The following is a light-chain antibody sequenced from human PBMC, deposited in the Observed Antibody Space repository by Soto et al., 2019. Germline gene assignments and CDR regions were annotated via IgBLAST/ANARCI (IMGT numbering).Light chain of an antibody. CDR3: QQLNSYPFT. CDR1: QGLSSY. Sequence: DIQMTQSPSSLSASVGDRVTITCRASQGLSSYLAWYQQKPGKAPKLLIYAASTLQSGVPSRFSGSGSGTDFTLSISSLKTEDFATYYGQQLNSYPFTFGQGTRLEIK. CDR2: AAS. J-gene: IGKJ5*01. V-gene: IGKV1-9*01.